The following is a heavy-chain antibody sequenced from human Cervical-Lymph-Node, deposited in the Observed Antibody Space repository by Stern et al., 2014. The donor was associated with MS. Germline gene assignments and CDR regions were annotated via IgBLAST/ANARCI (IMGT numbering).Heavy chain of an antibody. Sequence: EVHPVAPAGGLVKPGGSPRLSCAASGFTFSSYSMNWVRQAPGKGLDWVSSISRGSSYIYYADSVKGRFTISRDNAKNSMYLQMNSLRAEDTAVYYCAREKGSGWYFSTGNYGMDVWGQGTTVTVSS. CDR2: ISRGSSYI. J-gene: IGHJ6*02. CDR1: GFTFSSYS. D-gene: IGHD6-19*01. CDR3: AREKGSGWYFSTGNYGMDV. V-gene: IGHV3-21*01.